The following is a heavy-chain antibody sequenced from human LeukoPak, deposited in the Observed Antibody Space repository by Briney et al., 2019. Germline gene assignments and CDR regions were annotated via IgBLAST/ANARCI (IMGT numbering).Heavy chain of an antibody. Sequence: SETLSLTCTVSGGPISSHYWSWIRQPPGKGPEWIGFIYYSGSTNYNPSLKSRVTISVDTSKNQFSLKLSSVTAADTAVYYCARGGSYYDDYTWFDPWGQGTLVTVSS. CDR2: IYYSGST. V-gene: IGHV4-59*11. J-gene: IGHJ5*02. D-gene: IGHD4-17*01. CDR1: GGPISSHY. CDR3: ARGGSYYDDYTWFDP.